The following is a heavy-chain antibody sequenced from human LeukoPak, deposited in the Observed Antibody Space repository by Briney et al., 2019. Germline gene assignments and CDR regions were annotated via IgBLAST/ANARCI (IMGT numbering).Heavy chain of an antibody. D-gene: IGHD3-22*01. CDR3: ASSSGYAHDAFDI. CDR1: GFTFSSYT. Sequence: GGSLRLSCAASGFTFSSYTMNWVRQAPGKGLEWVSVIYSGGSTYYADSVKGRFTISRDNSKNTLYLQMNSLRAEDTAVYYCASSSGYAHDAFDIWGQGTMVTVSS. J-gene: IGHJ3*02. CDR2: IYSGGST. V-gene: IGHV3-66*01.